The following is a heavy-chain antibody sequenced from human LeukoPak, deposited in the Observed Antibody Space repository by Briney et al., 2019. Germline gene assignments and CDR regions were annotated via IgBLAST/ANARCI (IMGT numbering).Heavy chain of an antibody. CDR2: IRYDGSNK. CDR3: AKNGQSSGWYVFDY. D-gene: IGHD6-19*01. Sequence: GGSLRLSCAASGFTFSSYGMHWVRQAPGKGLEGVAFIRYDGSNKYYADSVKGRFTISRDNAKNSLYLQMNSLRAEDTAVYYCAKNGQSSGWYVFDYWGQGTLVTVSS. CDR1: GFTFSSYG. V-gene: IGHV3-30*02. J-gene: IGHJ4*02.